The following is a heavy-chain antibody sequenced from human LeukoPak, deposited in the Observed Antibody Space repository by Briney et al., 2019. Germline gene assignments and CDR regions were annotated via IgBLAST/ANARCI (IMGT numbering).Heavy chain of an antibody. Sequence: ASVKVSCKASGYTFTSYYMHWVRQAPGQGLEWMGIINPSGGSTSYAQKSQGRVTMTRDTSTSTVYMELSSLRSEDTAVYYCARALRELYYFDYWGQGTLVTVSS. V-gene: IGHV1-46*01. J-gene: IGHJ4*02. CDR1: GYTFTSYY. CDR2: INPSGGST. CDR3: ARALRELYYFDY. D-gene: IGHD3-10*01.